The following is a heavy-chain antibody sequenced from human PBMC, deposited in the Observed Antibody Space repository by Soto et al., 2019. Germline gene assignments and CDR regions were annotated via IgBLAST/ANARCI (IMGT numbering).Heavy chain of an antibody. J-gene: IGHJ5*02. CDR1: GGSISSYY. Sequence: SETLSLTCTVSGGSISSYYWSWIRQPPGKGLEWIGYIYYSGSTNYNPSLKSRVTISVDTSKNQFSLKLSSVTAADTAVYYCARSPGILSFDPWGHGTLVTVSS. CDR3: ARSPGILSFDP. CDR2: IYYSGST. D-gene: IGHD6-13*01. V-gene: IGHV4-59*01.